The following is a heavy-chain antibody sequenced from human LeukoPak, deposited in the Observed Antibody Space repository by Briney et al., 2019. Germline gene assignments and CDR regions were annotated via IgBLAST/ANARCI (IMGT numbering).Heavy chain of an antibody. CDR1: GYTFTDYY. CDR3: ARGGANCLEWLCLTPTNYYGMDV. CDR2: INPNSGGT. V-gene: IGHV1-2*06. Sequence: ASVTVSCKASGYTFTDYYMHWVRQAPGQGLEWMGRINPNSGGTNYAQKFQGRVTMTRDTSISTAYMELSRLRSDDTAVYYCARGGANCLEWLCLTPTNYYGMDVWGQGTTVTVSS. J-gene: IGHJ6*02. D-gene: IGHD3-3*01.